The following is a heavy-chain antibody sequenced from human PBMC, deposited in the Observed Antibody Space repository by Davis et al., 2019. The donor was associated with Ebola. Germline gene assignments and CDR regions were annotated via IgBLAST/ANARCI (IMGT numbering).Heavy chain of an antibody. CDR1: GYTFTGYY. Sequence: AASVKVSCKASGYTFTGYYMHWVRQAPGQGLEWMGWINPNSGGTNYAQKLQGRVTMTTDTSTSTAYMELRSLRSDDTAVYYCASLGYCSGGSCYKNTFDIWGQGTMITVSS. CDR2: INPNSGGT. V-gene: IGHV1-2*02. D-gene: IGHD2-15*01. CDR3: ASLGYCSGGSCYKNTFDI. J-gene: IGHJ3*02.